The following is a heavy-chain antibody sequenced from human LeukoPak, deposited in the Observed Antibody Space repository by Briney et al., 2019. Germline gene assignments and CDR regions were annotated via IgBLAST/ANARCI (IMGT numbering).Heavy chain of an antibody. V-gene: IGHV1-58*02. D-gene: IGHD3-22*01. CDR1: GFTFTSSA. J-gene: IGHJ4*02. CDR2: IVVGSGNT. Sequence: ASVKVSCKASGFTFTSSAMQWVRQARGQRLEWIGWIVVGSGNTNYAQKFQERVTITRDMSTSTAYMELSSLRSEDTAVYYCAATPYYYDSSGYLFDYWGQGTLVTVSS. CDR3: AATPYYYDSSGYLFDY.